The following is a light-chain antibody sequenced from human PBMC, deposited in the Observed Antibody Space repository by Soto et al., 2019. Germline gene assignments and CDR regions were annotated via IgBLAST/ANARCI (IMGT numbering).Light chain of an antibody. CDR1: ESVGNY. Sequence: EVLLTQSPATLSLSPGERATLSCRASESVGNYVSWYQHKPGQGPRLLIYDTSDRAAGVPARFSGSGSGTDFILIISGLVPEDFVVYYCHQRNDWPWTFGQGTKLEMK. CDR3: HQRNDWPWT. J-gene: IGKJ1*01. V-gene: IGKV3-11*01. CDR2: DTS.